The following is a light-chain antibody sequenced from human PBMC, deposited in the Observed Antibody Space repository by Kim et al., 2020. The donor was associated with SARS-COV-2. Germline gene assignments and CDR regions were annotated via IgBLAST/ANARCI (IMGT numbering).Light chain of an antibody. CDR1: DSNIESNY. Sequence: GQRVTISCYGSDSNIESNYVYWYQQYPRTAPKLLVQKNDQRPSGVSDRFSGSKSGTTDSLAISDLRSEDEADYYCATWDDSLAGSVFGTGTKVTVL. CDR3: ATWDDSLAGSV. J-gene: IGLJ1*01. CDR2: KND. V-gene: IGLV1-47*01.